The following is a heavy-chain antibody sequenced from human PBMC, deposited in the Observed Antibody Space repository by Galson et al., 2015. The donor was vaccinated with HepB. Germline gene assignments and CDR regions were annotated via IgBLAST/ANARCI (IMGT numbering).Heavy chain of an antibody. D-gene: IGHD2-2*01. Sequence: SLRLSCAASGFTFSDYYMSWIRQAPGKGLGWVSYISSSSSYTNYADSVKGRFTISRDNAKNSLYLQMNSLRAEDTAVYYCARGRGCSSTSCYGRDYYYYMDVWGKGTTVTVSS. V-gene: IGHV3-11*06. J-gene: IGHJ6*03. CDR3: ARGRGCSSTSCYGRDYYYYMDV. CDR2: ISSSSSYT. CDR1: GFTFSDYY.